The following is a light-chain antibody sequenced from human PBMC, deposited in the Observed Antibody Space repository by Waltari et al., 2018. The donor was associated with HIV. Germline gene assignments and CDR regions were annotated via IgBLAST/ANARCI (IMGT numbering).Light chain of an antibody. V-gene: IGKV3-20*01. CDR1: QSVSSSY. CDR2: GAS. CDR3: QQYGSSPPWT. J-gene: IGKJ1*01. Sequence: EIVLTQSPGPLSLSPGERATLSCRASQSVSSSYLAWFQQKPGQAPRLLIYGASSRATGIPDRFSGIGSGTDFTLTISRLEPEDFAVYYCQQYGSSPPWTFGQGTKVEIK.